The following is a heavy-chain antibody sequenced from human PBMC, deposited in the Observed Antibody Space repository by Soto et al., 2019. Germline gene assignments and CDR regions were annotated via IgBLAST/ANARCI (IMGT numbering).Heavy chain of an antibody. CDR1: GGTFSSYA. J-gene: IGHJ5*02. D-gene: IGHD6-6*01. CDR3: ARDPQYSSSSWDNWFDP. Sequence: QVQLVQSGAEVKKPGSSGKVSCKASGGTFSSYAISWVRQAPGQGLEWMGGIIPIFGTANYAQKFQGRVTITADESTSTANMELSSLRSGDTAVYSCARDPQYSSSSWDNWFDPWGQGTLVTVSS. V-gene: IGHV1-69*01. CDR2: IIPIFGTA.